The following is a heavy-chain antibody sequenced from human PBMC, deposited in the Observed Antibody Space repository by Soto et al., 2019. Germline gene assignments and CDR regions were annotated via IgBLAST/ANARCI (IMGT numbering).Heavy chain of an antibody. D-gene: IGHD6-13*01. CDR1: GYTFTSYG. J-gene: IGHJ5*02. V-gene: IGHV1-18*01. CDR2: ISAYNGNT. CDR3: ARVSSSWSPLGWFDP. Sequence: ASVKVSCKASGYTFTSYGISWVRQAPGQGLEWMGWISAYNGNTNYAQKPQGRVTMTTDTSTSTAYMELRSLRSDDTAVYYCARVSSSWSPLGWFDPWGQGTLVTVSS.